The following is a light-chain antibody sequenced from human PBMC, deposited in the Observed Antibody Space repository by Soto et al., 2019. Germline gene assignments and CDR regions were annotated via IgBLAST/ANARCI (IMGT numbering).Light chain of an antibody. CDR3: SSYAGSNNLV. V-gene: IGLV2-8*01. CDR2: EGN. CDR1: SSDVGGYNY. J-gene: IGLJ2*01. Sequence: QSALTQPPSASGSPGQSVTISCTGTSSDVGGYNYVSWYQQHPGKAPKLMIYEGNQRPSGVPDRFSGSKSGNTASLTVSGLQDEDEADYYCSSYAGSNNLVFGGGTQLPVL.